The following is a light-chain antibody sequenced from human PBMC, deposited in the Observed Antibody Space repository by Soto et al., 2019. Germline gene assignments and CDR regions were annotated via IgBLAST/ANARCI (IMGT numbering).Light chain of an antibody. J-gene: IGLJ2*01. CDR3: SSYTSSSTLVV. CDR1: SSDVGGYNY. V-gene: IGLV2-14*01. CDR2: DDS. Sequence: QSALTQPASVSGSPGQSITISCTGTSSDVGGYNYVSWYQQHPGKAPKLMIYDDSNRASGVSNRFSGSKSGNTASLTISGLQAEDEADYYCSSYTSSSTLVVFGGGTKLTVL.